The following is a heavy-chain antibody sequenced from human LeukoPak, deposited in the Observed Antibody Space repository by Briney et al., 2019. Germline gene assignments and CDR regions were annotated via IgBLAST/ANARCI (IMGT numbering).Heavy chain of an antibody. CDR1: GYTFTNYA. CDR2: INAGNGNT. V-gene: IGHV1-3*01. D-gene: IGHD6-19*01. J-gene: IGHJ6*03. Sequence: ASVKVSCKASGYTFTNYAIHWVRQAPGQSLEWMGWINAGNGNTKYSQKFQGRVTITRDTSASTAYMELSSLRSEDTAVYYCARDNDGGWYVGNYYYYMDVWGKGTTVTVSS. CDR3: ARDNDGGWYVGNYYYYMDV.